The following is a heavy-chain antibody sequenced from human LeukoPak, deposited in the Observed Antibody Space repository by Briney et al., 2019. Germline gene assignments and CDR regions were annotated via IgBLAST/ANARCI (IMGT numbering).Heavy chain of an antibody. V-gene: IGHV1-2*06. D-gene: IGHD5-24*01. CDR1: GYTFTGYY. Sequence: ASVKVSCKASGYTFTGYYMHWVRQAPGQGLEGMGRINPNSGGTNYAQKFQGRVTMTRDTSISTAYMELSRLRSDDTAVYYCARLPDGYVLDYWGQGTLVTVSS. CDR2: INPNSGGT. J-gene: IGHJ4*02. CDR3: ARLPDGYVLDY.